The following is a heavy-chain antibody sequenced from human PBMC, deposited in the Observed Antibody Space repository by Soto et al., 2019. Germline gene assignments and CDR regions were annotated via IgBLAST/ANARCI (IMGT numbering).Heavy chain of an antibody. Sequence: PSETLSLTCAVSGYSISSGYYWGWIRQPPGKGLEWIGSIYHSGSTYYNPSLKSRVTISIDTSKNQFSLKLSSVTAADTAVYYYSRSIITLVRGVKPHAFDIWGQGTMVTVSS. J-gene: IGHJ3*02. CDR3: SRSIITLVRGVKPHAFDI. V-gene: IGHV4-38-2*01. CDR1: GYSISSGYY. D-gene: IGHD3-10*01. CDR2: IYHSGST.